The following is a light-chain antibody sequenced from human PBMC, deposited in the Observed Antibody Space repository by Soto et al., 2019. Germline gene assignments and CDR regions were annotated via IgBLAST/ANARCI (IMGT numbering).Light chain of an antibody. CDR3: QQYYSNPLS. CDR1: QSVLYSSNNKNY. CDR2: WAS. V-gene: IGKV4-1*01. J-gene: IGKJ2*03. Sequence: DIVMTQSPDSLAVSLGERATINCKSSQSVLYSSNNKNYLAWYQHKPGQPPKLLIYWASTRESGVPDRFSGSGSGTDFTLTISSPQAEDVAVYYCQQYYSNPLSFGQGTKLEIK.